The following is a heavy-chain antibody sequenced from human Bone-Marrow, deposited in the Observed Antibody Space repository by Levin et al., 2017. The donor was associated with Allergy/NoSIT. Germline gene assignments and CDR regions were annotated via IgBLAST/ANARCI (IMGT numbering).Heavy chain of an antibody. CDR1: GFTFSSYS. Sequence: SGGSLRLSCAASGFTFSSYSMNWVRQAPGKGLEWVSSISSSSSYIYYADSVKGRFTISRDNAKNSLYLQMNSLRAEDTAVYYCARDGSRPQRQQLVLEIDYWGQGTLVTVSS. CDR2: ISSSSSYI. D-gene: IGHD6-13*01. CDR3: ARDGSRPQRQQLVLEIDY. J-gene: IGHJ4*02. V-gene: IGHV3-21*01.